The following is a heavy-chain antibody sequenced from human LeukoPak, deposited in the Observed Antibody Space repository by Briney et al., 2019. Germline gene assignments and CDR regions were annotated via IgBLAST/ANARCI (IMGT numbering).Heavy chain of an antibody. CDR2: IHHSAGT. CDR3: ARDSTYYYYGMDV. V-gene: IGHV4-34*01. J-gene: IGHJ6*02. D-gene: IGHD2-21*01. CDR1: GGSFTDYY. Sequence: SETLSLTCAVYGGSFTDYYWSWIRQAPGKGLEWIGRIHHSAGTSYNPSLKSRVTISVDTSKSQFSLKLSSVTAADTAVYYCARDSTYYYYGMDVWGQGTTVTVSS.